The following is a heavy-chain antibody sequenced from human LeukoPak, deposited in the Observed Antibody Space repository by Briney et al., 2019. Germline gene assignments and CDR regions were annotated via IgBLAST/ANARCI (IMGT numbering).Heavy chain of an antibody. CDR3: ARGIKGITMIVPRVYYMDV. Sequence: SQTLSLTCAISGDSVSSNSAAWNWIRQSPSRGLEWLGRTYYRSKWYNDYAVSLKSRITINPDTSKNQFSLQLNSVTPEDTAVYYCARGIKGITMIVPRVYYMDVWGKGTTVTVSS. CDR1: GDSVSSNSAA. V-gene: IGHV6-1*01. J-gene: IGHJ6*03. D-gene: IGHD3-22*01. CDR2: TYYRSKWYN.